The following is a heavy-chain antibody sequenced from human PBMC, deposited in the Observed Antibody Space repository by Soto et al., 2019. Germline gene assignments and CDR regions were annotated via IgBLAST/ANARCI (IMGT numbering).Heavy chain of an antibody. D-gene: IGHD2-15*01. CDR2: INPSGGST. CDR3: AREMAGYCSGGSCPSGGFDI. CDR1: GYTFTSYY. V-gene: IGHV1-46*01. Sequence: GASVKVSCKASGYTFTSYYMHWVRQAPGQGLEWMGIINPSGGSTSYAQKFQGRVTMTRDTSTSTVYMELSSLRSEDTAVYYCAREMAGYCSGGSCPSGGFDIRGQGTIVTVSS. J-gene: IGHJ3*02.